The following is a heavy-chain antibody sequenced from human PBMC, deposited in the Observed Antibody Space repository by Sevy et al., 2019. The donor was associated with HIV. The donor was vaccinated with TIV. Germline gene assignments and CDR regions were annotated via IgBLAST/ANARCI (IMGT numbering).Heavy chain of an antibody. D-gene: IGHD1-1*01. V-gene: IGHV4-59*01. J-gene: IGHJ4*02. CDR1: GGSIGSYF. Sequence: SETLSLTCSVSGGSIGSYFWTWVRQSPGKGLEWIGNIYFTGNTDYSPSLKSRVTLSLDISKSQFSMTLKSVTAADTAIYFGARDSTTRPRVPDYWGQGTLVTVSS. CDR2: IYFTGNT. CDR3: ARDSTTRPRVPDY.